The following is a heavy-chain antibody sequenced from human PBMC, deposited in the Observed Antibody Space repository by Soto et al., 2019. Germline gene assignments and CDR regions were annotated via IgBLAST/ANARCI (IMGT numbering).Heavy chain of an antibody. V-gene: IGHV3-30*18. CDR3: AKDRRSSWCLDY. CDR1: GFTFSNYG. D-gene: IGHD6-13*01. J-gene: IGHJ4*02. CDR2: ISYDGSKK. Sequence: QVQLVESGGGVVQPGRSLRLSCAASGFTFSNYGMHWVRQAPGKGLEWVAIISYDGSKKDYADSVKGRFTISRDNSKKTLYLQMNSLRHEDTAVYYCAKDRRSSWCLDYWGQGTLVTVSS.